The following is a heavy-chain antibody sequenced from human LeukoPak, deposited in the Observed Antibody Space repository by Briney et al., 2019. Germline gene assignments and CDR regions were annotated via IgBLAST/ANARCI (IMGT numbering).Heavy chain of an antibody. D-gene: IGHD6-6*01. CDR3: ANEGAYTSSSPTGY. J-gene: IGHJ4*02. Sequence: GGSLRLSCGASGVTSSSYWMSWVRQAPGKGLEWVANINQDGSETYYVDSVKGRFTISRDNAKNSLYLQMNSLRADDTAVYYCANEGAYTSSSPTGYWGQGTLVTVSS. V-gene: IGHV3-7*01. CDR1: GVTSSSYW. CDR2: INQDGSET.